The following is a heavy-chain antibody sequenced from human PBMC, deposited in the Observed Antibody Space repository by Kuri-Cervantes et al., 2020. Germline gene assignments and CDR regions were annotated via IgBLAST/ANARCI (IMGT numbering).Heavy chain of an antibody. Sequence: SVKVSCKASGGTFSSYAISWVRQAPGQGLEWMGGIIPIFGTANYAQKFQGRVTITADESTSTAYMELSSLRSEDTAVYYCARSSGYESHYYYYYYGMDVWGQGTTVTVSS. D-gene: IGHD5-12*01. J-gene: IGHJ6*02. CDR3: ARSSGYESHYYYYYYGMDV. CDR2: IIPIFGTA. CDR1: GGTFSSYA. V-gene: IGHV1-69*13.